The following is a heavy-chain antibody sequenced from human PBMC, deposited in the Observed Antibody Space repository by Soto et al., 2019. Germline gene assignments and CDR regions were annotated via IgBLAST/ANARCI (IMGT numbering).Heavy chain of an antibody. Sequence: GGSLRLSCAASGFTFSSYGMHWVRQAPGKGLEWVAVIWYDGSNKYYADSVKGRFTISRDNSKNTLYLQMNSLRAEDTAVYYCATFGSGSYYNALDYWGQGTLVTVSS. CDR3: ATFGSGSYYNALDY. V-gene: IGHV3-33*01. CDR1: GFTFSSYG. J-gene: IGHJ4*02. CDR2: IWYDGSNK. D-gene: IGHD3-10*01.